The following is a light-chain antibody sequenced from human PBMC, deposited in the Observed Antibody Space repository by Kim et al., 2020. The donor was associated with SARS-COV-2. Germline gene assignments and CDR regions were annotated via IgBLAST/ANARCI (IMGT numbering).Light chain of an antibody. CDR2: KKN. J-gene: IGLJ2*01. CDR1: DSNIGNNH. CDR3: ASWDDSLSGVV. V-gene: IGLV1-47*01. Sequence: QSVLTQPPSASGTPGQRVTISCSGSDSNIGNNHIYWYQQLPGTAPKVLIYKKNQRPSGVPDRFSGSKSGTSGSLAISGLRSEDEADYYCASWDDSLSGVVFGGGTKLTVL.